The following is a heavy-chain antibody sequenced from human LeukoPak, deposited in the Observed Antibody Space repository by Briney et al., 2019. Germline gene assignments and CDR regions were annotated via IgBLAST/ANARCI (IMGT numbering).Heavy chain of an antibody. D-gene: IGHD2-15*01. CDR1: GFTFSSYG. V-gene: IGHV3-30*18. J-gene: IGHJ4*02. Sequence: GRSLRLSCAASGFTFSSYGMHWVRQAPGKGLEWVAVISYDGSNKYYADSVKGRFTISRDNSKNTLYLQVNSLRAEDTAVYYCAKDLRGCSGGSCYYFDYWGQGTLVTVSS. CDR2: ISYDGSNK. CDR3: AKDLRGCSGGSCYYFDY.